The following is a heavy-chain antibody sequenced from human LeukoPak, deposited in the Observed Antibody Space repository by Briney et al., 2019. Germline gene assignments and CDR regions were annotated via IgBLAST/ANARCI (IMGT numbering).Heavy chain of an antibody. V-gene: IGHV3-15*01. J-gene: IGHJ4*02. CDR3: TTDLGDYGDYIRC. CDR2: IKSDGGTT. D-gene: IGHD4-17*01. Sequence: WIRQPPGKGLEWIGRIKSDGGTTDYAAPVKGRFTISRDDSKNTLYLQMNSLKAEDAAVYYCTTDLGDYGDYIRCWGQGTLVTVSS.